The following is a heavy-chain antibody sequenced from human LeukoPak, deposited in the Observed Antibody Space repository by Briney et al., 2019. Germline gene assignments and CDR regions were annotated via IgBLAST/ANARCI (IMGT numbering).Heavy chain of an antibody. V-gene: IGHV3-23*01. CDR3: AKDSRASAYTYGKPFDY. J-gene: IGHJ4*02. D-gene: IGHD5-18*01. Sequence: PGGSLRLSCAASGFTFSSYVMSWVRQAPGKGLEWVSGFSASGGGTYFADSVKGRFTISRDNSKNTLYLQMNSLRADDTAVYYCAKDSRASAYTYGKPFDYWGQGTLVTVSS. CDR2: FSASGGGT. CDR1: GFTFSSYV.